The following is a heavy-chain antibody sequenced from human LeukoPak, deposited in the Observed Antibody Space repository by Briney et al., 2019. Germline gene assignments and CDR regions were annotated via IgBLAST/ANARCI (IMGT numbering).Heavy chain of an antibody. CDR3: ARGRYGAYDY. V-gene: IGHV4-34*01. Sequence: SETLSLTCAVYGGSLSGYYWSWIRQPPGKGLEWIGEINHSGSTNYNPSLKSRVTISVDTSKNQFSLKLSSVTAADTAVYYCARGRYGAYDYWGQGTLVTVSS. J-gene: IGHJ4*02. CDR2: INHSGST. D-gene: IGHD1-1*01. CDR1: GGSLSGYY.